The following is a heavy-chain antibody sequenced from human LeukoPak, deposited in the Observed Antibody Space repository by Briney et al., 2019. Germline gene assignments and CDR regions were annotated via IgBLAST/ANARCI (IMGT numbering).Heavy chain of an antibody. CDR1: GFTFSSYG. CDR3: AKPVTLAFGYFDY. J-gene: IGHJ4*02. Sequence: GRSLRLSCAASGFTFSSYGMHWVRQAPGKGLEWVAVISYDGSNKYYADSVKGRFTISRDNSKNTLYLQMNSLRAEDTAVYYCAKPVTLAFGYFDYWGQGTLDTVSS. CDR2: ISYDGSNK. D-gene: IGHD3-10*01. V-gene: IGHV3-30*18.